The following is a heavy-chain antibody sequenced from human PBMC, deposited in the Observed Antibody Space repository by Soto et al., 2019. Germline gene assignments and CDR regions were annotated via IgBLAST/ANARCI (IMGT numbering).Heavy chain of an antibody. CDR2: INAGNGNT. Sequence: ASVKVSCKASGYTFTSYAMHWVRQAPGQRLEWVGWINAGNGNTKYSQKFQGRVTITRDTSASTAYMELSSLRSEDTAVYYCAREGLSITYYFDYWGQGTLVTVSS. V-gene: IGHV1-3*01. D-gene: IGHD3-16*02. CDR3: AREGLSITYYFDY. CDR1: GYTFTSYA. J-gene: IGHJ4*02.